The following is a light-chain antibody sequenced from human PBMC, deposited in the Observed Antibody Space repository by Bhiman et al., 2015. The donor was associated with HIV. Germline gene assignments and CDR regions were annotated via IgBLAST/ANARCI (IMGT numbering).Light chain of an antibody. Sequence: SSELTQDPAVSVALGQTVRITCQGDSLRSYYATWYQQKPGQAPLLVIYGKNNRPSGIPDRFSGSSSGNTASLTITGAQAEDEADYYCDSRDTSTNHPVVFGGGTKLTVL. CDR2: GKN. CDR1: SLRSYY. J-gene: IGLJ2*01. V-gene: IGLV3-19*01. CDR3: DSRDTSTNHPVV.